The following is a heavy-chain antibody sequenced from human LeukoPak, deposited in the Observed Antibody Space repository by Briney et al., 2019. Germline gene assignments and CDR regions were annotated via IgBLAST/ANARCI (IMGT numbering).Heavy chain of an antibody. CDR2: IHTSWTT. CDR3: ARGDYYDGGGRNWFDP. Sequence: SETLSLTCTVSGGSMSSYYWSFIRQPAGKGLEWIGRIHTSWTTYYNPSLKSRVTMSVDTSRNQFSLRLTSVTAADTAVYYCARGDYYDGGGRNWFDPWGQGTLVTVSS. D-gene: IGHD3-16*01. J-gene: IGHJ5*02. CDR1: GGSMSSYY. V-gene: IGHV4-4*07.